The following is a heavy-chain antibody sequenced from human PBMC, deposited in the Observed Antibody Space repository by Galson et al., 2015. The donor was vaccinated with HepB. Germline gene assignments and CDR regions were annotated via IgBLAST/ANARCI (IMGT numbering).Heavy chain of an antibody. J-gene: IGHJ4*02. V-gene: IGHV3-7*03. CDR3: ARHCSGGSCYGNLGFDY. CDR1: GFTFSSYW. D-gene: IGHD2-15*01. CDR2: IKQDGSEK. Sequence: SLRLSCAASGFTFSSYWMSWVRQAPGKGLEWVANIKQDGSEKYYVDSVKGRFTISRDNAKNSLYLQMNSLRAEDTAVYYCARHCSGGSCYGNLGFDYWGQGTLVTVSS.